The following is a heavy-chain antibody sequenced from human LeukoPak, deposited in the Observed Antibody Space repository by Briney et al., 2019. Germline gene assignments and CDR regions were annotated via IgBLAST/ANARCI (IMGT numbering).Heavy chain of an antibody. CDR1: GDSVSSGNYY. CDR2: MSPSGTT. D-gene: IGHD1-26*01. J-gene: IGHJ4*02. V-gene: IGHV4-61*01. Sequence: SETLSLTRIVSGDSVSSGNYYLTWIRQPPGKGLDWITYMSPSGTTKYNPSLKSRVTTSVDTSKNQFSLKLSSVTAADTAVYYCARSVGARTRFDYWGQGTLVTVSS. CDR3: ARSVGARTRFDY.